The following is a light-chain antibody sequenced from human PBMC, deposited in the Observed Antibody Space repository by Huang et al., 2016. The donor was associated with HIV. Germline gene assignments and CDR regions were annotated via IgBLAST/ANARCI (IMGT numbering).Light chain of an antibody. CDR3: QQYSDWPP. CDR2: SAS. CDR1: QNIFSN. V-gene: IGKV3-15*01. J-gene: IGKJ4*01. Sequence: EIVMTQSPATLSVSPGESATLSCTASQNIFSNLAWYQQKPDQPPRLLIYSASTRATDTPDRFSGSGSGTEFTLTISSLQSEDFAVYYCQQYSDWPPFGGGTKVEIK.